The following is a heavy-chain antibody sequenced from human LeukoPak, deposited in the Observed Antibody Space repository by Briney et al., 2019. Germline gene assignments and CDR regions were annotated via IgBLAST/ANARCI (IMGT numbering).Heavy chain of an antibody. CDR1: RFTFGSYA. J-gene: IGHJ4*02. Sequence: PGGSLRFSCAASRFTFGSYAMSWVRQAPGKGLEWVSAISGSGGSTYYADSVKGRFTISRDNSKNTLYLQMNSLRAEDTAVYYCAKASSGWDFDYWGQGTLVTVSS. CDR2: ISGSGGST. D-gene: IGHD6-19*01. CDR3: AKASSGWDFDY. V-gene: IGHV3-23*01.